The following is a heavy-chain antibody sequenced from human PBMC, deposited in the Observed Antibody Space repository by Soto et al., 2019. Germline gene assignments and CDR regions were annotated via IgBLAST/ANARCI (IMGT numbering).Heavy chain of an antibody. CDR2: IYYRGST. V-gene: IGHV4-31*03. CDR1: GGSISSGGYY. D-gene: IGHD6-13*01. Sequence: QVQLQESGPGLVKPSQTLSLTCTVSGGSISSGGYYWSWIRQHPGKGLEWIGYIYYRGSTYYNPSLKSRVTIPVDTSKNQFSLKLSSVTAADTAVYYCARVFSDSSSFFDPWGQGTLVTVSS. J-gene: IGHJ5*02. CDR3: ARVFSDSSSFFDP.